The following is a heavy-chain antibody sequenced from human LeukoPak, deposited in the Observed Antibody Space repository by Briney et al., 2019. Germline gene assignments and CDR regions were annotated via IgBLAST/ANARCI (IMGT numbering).Heavy chain of an antibody. CDR3: ARAAYYYGSGRYSGRYYFDY. Sequence: GGSLRLSCAASGFTVSSNYMSWVRQAPGKGLEWVSVIYSGGSTYYAASVKGRFTISRDNSKNMLSLQMNSLRAEDTAVYYCARAAYYYGSGRYSGRYYFDYWGQGTLVTVSS. J-gene: IGHJ4*02. V-gene: IGHV3-66*01. D-gene: IGHD3-10*01. CDR1: GFTVSSNY. CDR2: IYSGGST.